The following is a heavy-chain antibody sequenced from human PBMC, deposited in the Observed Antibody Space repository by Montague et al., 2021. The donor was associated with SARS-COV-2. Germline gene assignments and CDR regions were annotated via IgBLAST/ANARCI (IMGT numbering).Heavy chain of an antibody. J-gene: IGHJ4*02. V-gene: IGHV4-34*01. CDR2: TDHTGTT. CDR3: ATQEDPSGWIPGPFDF. CDR1: GGSFSGFH. D-gene: IGHD6-19*01. Sequence: ETLSLTCAVYGGSFSGFHWTWIRQSPGEGLEWIGETDHTGTTKYNPSLKSRVFISVDTSKKQLSLTLTSVTAADTAVCYCATQEDPSGWIPGPFDFWGQGTLLSVSS.